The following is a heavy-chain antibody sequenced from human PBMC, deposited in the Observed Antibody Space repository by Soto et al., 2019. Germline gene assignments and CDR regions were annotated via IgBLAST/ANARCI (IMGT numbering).Heavy chain of an antibody. CDR3: ARTVSVAANRNWSDP. Sequence: ASVKVSCKASGYTFTSYGISWVRQAPGQGLEWMGWISAYNGNTNYAQKLQGRVTMTTDTSTSTAYMELRSLRSDDTAVYYCARTVSVAANRNWSDPWGQGTLVTVSS. V-gene: IGHV1-18*01. J-gene: IGHJ5*02. D-gene: IGHD2-15*01. CDR2: ISAYNGNT. CDR1: GYTFTSYG.